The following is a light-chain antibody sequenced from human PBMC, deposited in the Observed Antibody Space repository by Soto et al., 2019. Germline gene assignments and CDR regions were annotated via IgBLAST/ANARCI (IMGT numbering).Light chain of an antibody. J-gene: IGKJ4*01. CDR1: QSVSSN. V-gene: IGKV3-15*01. Sequence: EIVMTQSPATLSVSPGERATLSCRASQSVSSNLAWYQQKPGQAPSLLIYGASTRATGIPARFSGSGSGTEFTLTISSLQSEDFAVYYCQQYYNWPLTFGGGTKVDIK. CDR3: QQYYNWPLT. CDR2: GAS.